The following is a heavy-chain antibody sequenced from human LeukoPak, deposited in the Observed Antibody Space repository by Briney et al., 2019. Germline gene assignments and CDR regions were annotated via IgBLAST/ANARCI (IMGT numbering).Heavy chain of an antibody. Sequence: GGSLRLSCAASGFTFSSYSMNWVRQAPGKGLEWVSYIRSSSRTIYYADSVKGRFTISRDNAKNTLYLQMNSLRAEDTAVYYCARAERRGYDFWSGYYLPDYWGQGTLVTVSS. D-gene: IGHD3-3*01. CDR1: GFTFSSYS. V-gene: IGHV3-48*04. CDR3: ARAERRGYDFWSGYYLPDY. CDR2: IRSSSRTI. J-gene: IGHJ4*02.